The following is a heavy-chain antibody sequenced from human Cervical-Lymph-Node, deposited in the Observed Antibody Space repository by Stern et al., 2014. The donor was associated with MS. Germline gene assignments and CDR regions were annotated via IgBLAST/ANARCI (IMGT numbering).Heavy chain of an antibody. CDR1: GFTFSNHY. CDR3: ARIPRGYSYDQYYFDY. J-gene: IGHJ4*02. CDR2: ITSSSTYT. Sequence: VQLVESGGGLVKPGGSLRLSCAASGFTFSNHYMSWIRQAPGKGLDWVSYITSSSTYTNYADSVKGRFPISRDNAKNSLYLQMNSLRVEDTAVYYCARIPRGYSYDQYYFDYWGQGTLVTVSS. V-gene: IGHV3-11*06. D-gene: IGHD5-18*01.